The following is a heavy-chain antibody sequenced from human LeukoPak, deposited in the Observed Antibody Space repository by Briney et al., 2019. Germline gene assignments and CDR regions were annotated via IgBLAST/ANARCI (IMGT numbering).Heavy chain of an antibody. D-gene: IGHD3-10*01. Sequence: SGGSLRLSCAASGFSLSGYWMSWVRQAPGKGLEWVANINEAGSHTYCVDSLRGRFTISRDNTKSSLYLQMNNLRVEDTAVYYCARDEPGYGEFLLYWGQGTLVTVSS. J-gene: IGHJ4*02. CDR3: ARDEPGYGEFLLY. CDR1: GFSLSGYW. V-gene: IGHV3-7*01. CDR2: INEAGSHT.